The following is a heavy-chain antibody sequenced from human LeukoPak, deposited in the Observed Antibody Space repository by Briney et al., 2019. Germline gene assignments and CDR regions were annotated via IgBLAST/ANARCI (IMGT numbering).Heavy chain of an antibody. CDR2: IYYSGST. J-gene: IGHJ4*02. V-gene: IGHV4-39*01. Sequence: KTSETLSLTCTVSGGSISTSNYYWGWIRQPPGKGLEWIGSIYYSGSTYYNPSLKSRVTISVDTSKNQFSLKLSSVTAADTAVYYCARQVTMVRAHGYWGQGTLVTVSS. CDR3: ARQVTMVRAHGY. CDR1: GGSISTSNYY. D-gene: IGHD3-10*01.